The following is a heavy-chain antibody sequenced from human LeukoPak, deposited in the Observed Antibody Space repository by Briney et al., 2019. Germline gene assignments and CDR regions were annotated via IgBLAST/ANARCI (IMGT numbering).Heavy chain of an antibody. Sequence: PGGSLRLSCAASGFTFSSCVMHWVRQAPGKGLEWVAFIRYDGSNQYYADSVKGRFTISRDSSKNTLYLQMSSLRTEDTAVYYCAKGGRDDNSSVDSWGQGTLVTVSS. CDR2: IRYDGSNQ. CDR3: AKGGRDDNSSVDS. D-gene: IGHD6-13*01. V-gene: IGHV3-30*02. CDR1: GFTFSSCV. J-gene: IGHJ4*02.